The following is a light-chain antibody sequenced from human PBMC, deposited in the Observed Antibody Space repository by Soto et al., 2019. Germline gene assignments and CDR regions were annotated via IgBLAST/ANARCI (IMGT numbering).Light chain of an antibody. CDR1: QSISNL. J-gene: IGKJ1*01. CDR3: QQYNSHLKT. Sequence: DIQMTQSPSTLSASVEDRVTITCRASQSISNLLAWYRQKPGKAPNLLIYDASSLQSGVPSRFSGSGSGTEFTLTISSLQPDDFATYYRQQYNSHLKTFGQGTKVEIK. V-gene: IGKV1-5*01. CDR2: DAS.